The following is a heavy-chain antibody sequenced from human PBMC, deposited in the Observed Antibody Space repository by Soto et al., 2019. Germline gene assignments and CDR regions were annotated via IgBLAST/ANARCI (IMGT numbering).Heavy chain of an antibody. V-gene: IGHV4-59*01. D-gene: IGHD3-10*01. CDR3: ARAMVHSDYYYYYYMDV. Sequence: PSETLSLTCTVSGGSISSYYWSWIRQPPGKGLEWIGYIYYSGSTNYNPSLKSRVTISVDTSKNQFSLKLSSVTAADTAVYYCARAMVHSDYYYYYYMDVWGKGTTVTVSS. J-gene: IGHJ6*03. CDR1: GGSISSYY. CDR2: IYYSGST.